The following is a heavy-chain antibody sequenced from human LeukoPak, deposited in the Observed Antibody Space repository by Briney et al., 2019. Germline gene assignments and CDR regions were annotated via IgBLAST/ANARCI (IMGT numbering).Heavy chain of an antibody. CDR1: GFTFSSYA. CDR3: ATRYCSSTSCYTQADY. CDR2: ISYDGSNK. D-gene: IGHD2-2*02. J-gene: IGHJ4*02. Sequence: GGSLRLSCAASGFTFSSYAMHWVRQAPGKGLGWVAVISYDGSNKYYADSVKGRFTISRDNSKNTLYLQMNSLRAEDTAVYYCATRYCSSTSCYTQADYWGQGTLVTVSS. V-gene: IGHV3-30-3*01.